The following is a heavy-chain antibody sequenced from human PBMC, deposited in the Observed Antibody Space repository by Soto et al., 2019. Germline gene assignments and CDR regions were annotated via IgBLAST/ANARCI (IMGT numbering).Heavy chain of an antibody. Sequence: GGSLRRSWAASGFTFSSYSVNWVRQAPGKGLEWVSSISSSSSYIYYADSVKGRFTISRDNAKNSLYPQMNSLRAEDTAVYYCARGYYDSSGRGDFDYWGQGTLVTVSS. V-gene: IGHV3-21*01. CDR1: GFTFSSYS. CDR2: ISSSSSYI. D-gene: IGHD3-22*01. CDR3: ARGYYDSSGRGDFDY. J-gene: IGHJ4*02.